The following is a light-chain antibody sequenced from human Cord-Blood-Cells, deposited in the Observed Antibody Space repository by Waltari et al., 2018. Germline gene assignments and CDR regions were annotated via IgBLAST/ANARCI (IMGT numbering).Light chain of an antibody. Sequence: QSALTQPASVSASPGQSITISCTGTSSDVGSYNLVSWYQQHPGKAPKLMIYEGSKRPSGVSNRFSGSKSGNTASLTISELQAEDEADYYCCSYAGSSTFEVFGGGTKLTVL. CDR3: CSYAGSSTFEV. V-gene: IGLV2-23*03. J-gene: IGLJ2*01. CDR1: SSDVGSYNL. CDR2: EGS.